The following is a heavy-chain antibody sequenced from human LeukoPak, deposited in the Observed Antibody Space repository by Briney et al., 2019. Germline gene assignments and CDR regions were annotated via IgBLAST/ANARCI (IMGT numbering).Heavy chain of an antibody. CDR3: ARLRGSGLSLDY. V-gene: IGHV4-30-2*01. CDR2: IYHSGST. CDR1: GGSISSGGYS. D-gene: IGHD2-15*01. J-gene: IGHJ4*02. Sequence: SQTLSLTCAVSGGSISSGGYSWSWIRQPPGKGLEWIGYIYHSGSTYYNPSLKSRVTISVDRSKNQFSLKLSSVTAADTAVYYCARLRGSGLSLDYWGQGTLVTVSS.